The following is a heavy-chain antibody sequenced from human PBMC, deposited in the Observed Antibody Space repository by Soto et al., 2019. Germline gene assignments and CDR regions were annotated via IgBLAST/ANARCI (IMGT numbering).Heavy chain of an antibody. CDR3: ARDLGPNYYGMDV. CDR2: IWYDGSNK. V-gene: IGHV3-33*01. CDR1: GFTFSSYG. Sequence: SLRLSCAASGFTFSSYGMHWVRQAPGKGLEWVAVIWYDGSNKYYADSVKGRFTISRDNSKNTLYLQMNSLRAEDTAVYYCARDLGPNYYGMDVWGQGTTVTVSS. J-gene: IGHJ6*02.